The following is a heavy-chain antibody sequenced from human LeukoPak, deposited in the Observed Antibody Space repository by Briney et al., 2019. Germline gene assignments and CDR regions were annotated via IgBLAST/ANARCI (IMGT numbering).Heavy chain of an antibody. CDR2: IIPILGIA. V-gene: IGHV1-69*04. D-gene: IGHD2-2*01. CDR1: GGTFSSYT. CDR3: ARDVRGYCSSTSCYWFDP. Sequence: ASVKVSCKASGGTFSSYTISWVRQAPGQGLEWMGRIIPILGIANYAQKFQGRVTITADKSTSTAYMELSSLRSEDTAVYYCARDVRGYCSSTSCYWFDPWGQGTLVTVSS. J-gene: IGHJ5*02.